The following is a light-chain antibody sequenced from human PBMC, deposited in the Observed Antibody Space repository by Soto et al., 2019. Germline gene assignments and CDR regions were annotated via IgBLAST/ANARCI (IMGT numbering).Light chain of an antibody. V-gene: IGLV2-8*01. J-gene: IGLJ1*01. CDR1: SSDVGKYDY. CDR3: NSYVAGSIV. Sequence: SVLTQPPSASGSPGQSVTISCTGTSSDVGKYDYVSWFQHHPGKAPKLIIYEVSKRPSGVPDRFSGSKSGSTASLTVSGLQTEDEADHYCNSYVAGSIVFGTGTKVTVL. CDR2: EVS.